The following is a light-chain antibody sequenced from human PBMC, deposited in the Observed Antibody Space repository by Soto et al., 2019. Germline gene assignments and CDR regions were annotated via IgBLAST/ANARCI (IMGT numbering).Light chain of an antibody. CDR2: DAS. CDR1: QSISSW. J-gene: IGKJ2*01. Sequence: DIQMTQSPSTLSASVGDRVTITCRASQSISSWLAWYQQKPGKAPKLLIYDASSLESGVPSRFSVSGSGTEFTLTLSSVQPEDFATYHCQQYNSDSPYTFGQGTKLEIK. CDR3: QQYNSDSPYT. V-gene: IGKV1-5*01.